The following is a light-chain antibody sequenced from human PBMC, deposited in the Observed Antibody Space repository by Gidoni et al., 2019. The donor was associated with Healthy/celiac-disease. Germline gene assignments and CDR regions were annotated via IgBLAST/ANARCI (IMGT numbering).Light chain of an antibody. Sequence: IVMNQSPATLSVSPGERATLSCRASQSVSSNVAWYQQKPGQAPRLLIYGASTRATGIPARFSGSGSGTEFTLTISSLQSEDFAVYYCQQYNNWPPWTFGQGTKVEIK. J-gene: IGKJ1*01. V-gene: IGKV3-15*01. CDR2: GAS. CDR3: QQYNNWPPWT. CDR1: QSVSSN.